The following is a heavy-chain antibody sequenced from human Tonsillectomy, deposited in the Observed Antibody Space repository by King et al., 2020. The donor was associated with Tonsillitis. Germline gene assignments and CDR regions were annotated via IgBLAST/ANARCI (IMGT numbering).Heavy chain of an antibody. Sequence: VQLVQSGAEVKKPGSSVKVSCKASGGTFSSFPISWVRQAPRQGLEWMGGIIPIFGTANYAQNFQGRVTITADESTITAYMELSSLRSEDTAVYYCAREGAKVSYFDYWGQGPLVTVSS. V-gene: IGHV1-69*01. D-gene: IGHD2-8*01. CDR2: IIPIFGTA. CDR1: GGTFSSFP. J-gene: IGHJ4*02. CDR3: AREGAKVSYFDY.